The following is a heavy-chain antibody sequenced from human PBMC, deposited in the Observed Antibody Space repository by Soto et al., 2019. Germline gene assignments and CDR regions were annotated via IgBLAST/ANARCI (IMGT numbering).Heavy chain of an antibody. D-gene: IGHD1-26*01. V-gene: IGHV3-72*01. CDR3: TRSSGSYKYFDL. J-gene: IGHJ2*01. Sequence: EVQLVESGGGLVQPGGSLRLSCAASGFTFSDHYMDWVRQAPGKGLEWVARTRNRANSYTTEYAASVKGRFTISRDNSKNSLYLQMNSLQTEDTAVCYCTRSSGSYKYFDLWGRGTLVTVSS. CDR2: TRNRANSYTT. CDR1: GFTFSDHY.